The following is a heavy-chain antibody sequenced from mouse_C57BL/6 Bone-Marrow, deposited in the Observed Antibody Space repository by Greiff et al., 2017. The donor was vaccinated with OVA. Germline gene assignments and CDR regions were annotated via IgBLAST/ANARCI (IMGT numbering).Heavy chain of an antibody. J-gene: IGHJ2*01. Sequence: DVKLQESGPGLVKPSQSLSLTCSVTGYSITSGYYWNWIRQFPGNKLEWMGYISYDGSNNYNPSLKTRISITRDTSKNQFFLKLNSVTTEDTATYYCARERNWDFDYWGQGTTLTVSS. CDR2: ISYDGSN. CDR1: GYSITSGYY. D-gene: IGHD4-1*01. CDR3: ARERNWDFDY. V-gene: IGHV3-6*01.